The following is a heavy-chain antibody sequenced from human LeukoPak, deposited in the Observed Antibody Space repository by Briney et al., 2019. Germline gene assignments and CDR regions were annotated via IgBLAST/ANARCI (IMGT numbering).Heavy chain of an antibody. CDR2: IRSKADSYTT. CDR1: GFTISGSA. D-gene: IGHD6-13*01. J-gene: IGHJ4*02. Sequence: GGSLRLSCAASGFTISGSAMHWVRQASGKGLEWLGRIRSKADSYTTAYAASVKGRFIVSRDDSKNTAYLQINSLKTEDTAVYYCRAAADLNDYWGQGTLVTVSS. CDR3: RAAADLNDY. V-gene: IGHV3-73*01.